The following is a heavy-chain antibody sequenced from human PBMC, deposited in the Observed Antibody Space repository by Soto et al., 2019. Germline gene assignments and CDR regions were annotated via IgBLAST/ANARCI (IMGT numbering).Heavy chain of an antibody. CDR2: IYYSGST. D-gene: IGHD4-17*01. Sequence: VQLQESGPGLLKPSQTLSLTCTVSGGALGGGGYYWSWVRQRPGHVLEGVGQIYYSGSTYYNPSPKSRVSISKDTSRDHFSLKLSSVTAADTAVYFCARGAAPDGYGDYNLFDSWGQGTLVTVSS. CDR1: GGALGGGGYY. V-gene: IGHV4-31*03. J-gene: IGHJ4*02. CDR3: ARGAAPDGYGDYNLFDS.